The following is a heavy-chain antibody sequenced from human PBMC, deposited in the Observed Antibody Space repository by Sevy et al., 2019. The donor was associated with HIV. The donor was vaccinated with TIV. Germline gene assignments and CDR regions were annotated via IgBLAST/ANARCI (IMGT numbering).Heavy chain of an antibody. D-gene: IGHD6-19*01. Sequence: GGSLRLSCAASGFTFSGSAMHWVRQASGKGLEWVGRIRSKANSDATAYAASVKGRFTISRDDSKNTAYLQMNSLKTEDTAVYYCTRLLPGYSSGWYRYFDYWGQGTLVTVSS. J-gene: IGHJ4*02. V-gene: IGHV3-73*01. CDR3: TRLLPGYSSGWYRYFDY. CDR2: IRSKANSDAT. CDR1: GFTFSGSA.